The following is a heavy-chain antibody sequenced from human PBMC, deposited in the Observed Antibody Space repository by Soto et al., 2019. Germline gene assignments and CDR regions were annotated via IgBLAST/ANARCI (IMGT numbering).Heavy chain of an antibody. D-gene: IGHD1-1*01. CDR2: IIPNSGGT. CDR1: GGTFSSYT. Sequence: GASVKVSCKASGGTFSSYTICWVRQAPGQGLEWMGWIIPNSGGTNYAQKFQGWVTMTRDTSISTAYMELSRLRSDDTAVYYCARDRGDNWNPNYYYYYMDVWGKGTTVTVSS. CDR3: ARDRGDNWNPNYYYYYMDV. J-gene: IGHJ6*03. V-gene: IGHV1-2*04.